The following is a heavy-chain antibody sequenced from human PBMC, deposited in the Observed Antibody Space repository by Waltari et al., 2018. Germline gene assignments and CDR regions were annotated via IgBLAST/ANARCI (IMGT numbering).Heavy chain of an antibody. J-gene: IGHJ5*02. D-gene: IGHD1-26*01. CDR3: AKAGGIYNYPLDP. V-gene: IGHV3-30*18. Sequence: QVEESGGGVVQPGGSLRLSCVAYGYPFNNFGRHWVRQAPGKGLEWLAVISSDGSGKYYADSVKGRFTMSRDNSKNMVYLQMNSLRPEDTAVYYCAKAGGIYNYPLDPWGQGTLVTVSS. CDR1: GYPFNNFG. CDR2: ISSDGSGK.